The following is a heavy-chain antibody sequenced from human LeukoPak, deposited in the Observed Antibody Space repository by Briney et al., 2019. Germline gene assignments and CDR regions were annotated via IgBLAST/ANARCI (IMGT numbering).Heavy chain of an antibody. J-gene: IGHJ6*02. Sequence: SETLSLTCTVSGGSISSGGYYWSWIRQHPGKGLEWTGHTYVSGSTHYNPSLKRRVTISVDTSKNQFSLKLSSVTAADTAVYYCARGRSSGWYKDYYYYYGMDVWGQGTTVTVSS. CDR2: TYVSGST. CDR3: ARGRSSGWYKDYYYYYGMDV. CDR1: GGSISSGGYY. V-gene: IGHV4-31*03. D-gene: IGHD6-19*01.